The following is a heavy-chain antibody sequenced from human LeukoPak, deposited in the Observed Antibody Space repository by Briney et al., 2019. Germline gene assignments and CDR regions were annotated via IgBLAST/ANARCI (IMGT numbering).Heavy chain of an antibody. J-gene: IGHJ6*02. D-gene: IGHD4-17*01. V-gene: IGHV3-23*01. Sequence: GGSLRLSCAASGFTFRSYAMSWVRQAPGKGLEWVSSINGGGDSTDHADSVKGRFTISRDNSENTLYLQMNSLRAEDTAIYYCARDQSVTNHYYGMDVWGQGTTVTVSS. CDR2: INGGGDST. CDR1: GFTFRSYA. CDR3: ARDQSVTNHYYGMDV.